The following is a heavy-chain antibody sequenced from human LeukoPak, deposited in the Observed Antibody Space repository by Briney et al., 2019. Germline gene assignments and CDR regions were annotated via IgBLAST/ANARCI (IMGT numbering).Heavy chain of an antibody. V-gene: IGHV4-39*07. J-gene: IGHJ5*02. CDR3: ARVNMGFLNWNYEAWFDP. CDR1: GGSIRSSYYY. Sequence: SETLSLTCTVSGGSIRSSYYYWGWIRQPPGKGLEWIGSIYDSGSTNYNPSLKSRVTISVDTSKNQFSLKLSSVTAADTAVYYCARVNMGFLNWNYEAWFDPWGQGTLVTVSS. CDR2: IYDSGST. D-gene: IGHD1-7*01.